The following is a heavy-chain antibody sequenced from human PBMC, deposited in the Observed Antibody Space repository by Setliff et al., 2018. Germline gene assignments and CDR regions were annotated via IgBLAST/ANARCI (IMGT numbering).Heavy chain of an antibody. V-gene: IGHV4-34*01. Sequence: SETLSLTCAVYGGSFSGYYWSWIRQPPGKGLEWIGEINHSGSTRYNPSLMSRVTISVDTPKNQFSLELTSVTTADTAVYYCGRTMTYYYLCMDVWGNGTTVTVSS. CDR1: GGSFSGYY. J-gene: IGHJ6*03. CDR3: GRTMTYYYLCMDV. CDR2: INHSGST.